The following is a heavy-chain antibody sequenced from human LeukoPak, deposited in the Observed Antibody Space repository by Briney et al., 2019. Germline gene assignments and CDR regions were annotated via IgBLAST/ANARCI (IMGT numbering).Heavy chain of an antibody. Sequence: PGGSLRLSCTASGFTFGDYAMSWVRQAPGKGLEWVGFIRSKAYGGTAEYAASVKGRFTISRDDSKGIAYLQMNSLKTEDTAVYYCTKSGTAIVGTTAAYYFDYWGQGTLVTVSS. CDR3: TKSGTAIVGTTAAYYFDY. V-gene: IGHV3-49*04. CDR1: GFTFGDYA. D-gene: IGHD1-26*01. J-gene: IGHJ4*02. CDR2: IRSKAYGGTA.